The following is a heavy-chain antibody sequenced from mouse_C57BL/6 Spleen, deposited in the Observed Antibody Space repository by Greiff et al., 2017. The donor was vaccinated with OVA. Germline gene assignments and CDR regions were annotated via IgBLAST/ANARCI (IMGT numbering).Heavy chain of an antibody. J-gene: IGHJ4*01. D-gene: IGHD1-1*01. Sequence: QVQLQQPGAELVRPGSSVKLSCKASGYTFTSYWLHWVKQRPIQGLEWIGNIYPSDSETHYNHKFKDKATLTVDKSSSTAYMQLSSLTSEDSAVYYGARDGWVVESRAMDYWGQGTSVTVSS. CDR2: IYPSDSET. V-gene: IGHV1-52*01. CDR1: GYTFTSYW. CDR3: ARDGWVVESRAMDY.